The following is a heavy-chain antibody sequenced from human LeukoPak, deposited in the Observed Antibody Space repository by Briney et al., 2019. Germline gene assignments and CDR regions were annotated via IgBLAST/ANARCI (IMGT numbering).Heavy chain of an antibody. CDR1: GFTFGDYA. J-gene: IGHJ4*02. V-gene: IGHV3-49*04. Sequence: PGGSLRLSCTASGFTFGDYAMSWVRQAPGRGLEWVGFIRSKAYGGTTDYAASVKGRFTISRDDSRSIAYLQMNSLRTEDTAVYYCTVLQIKTNWHIDYWGQGSLVTVSS. D-gene: IGHD1-1*01. CDR3: TVLQIKTNWHIDY. CDR2: IRSKAYGGTT.